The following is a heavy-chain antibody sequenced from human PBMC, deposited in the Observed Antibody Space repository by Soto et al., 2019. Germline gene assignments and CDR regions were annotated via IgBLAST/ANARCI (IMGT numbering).Heavy chain of an antibody. V-gene: IGHV3-30-3*01. CDR2: ISYDGSNK. J-gene: IGHJ3*02. CDR3: AREGENFYDSSGYYPDAFDI. Sequence: WWSLRLSCSASVFTFSSYAMHWFRQAPGKGLEWVAVISYDGSNKYYADSVKGRFTISRDNSKNTLYLQMNSLRAEDTAVYYCAREGENFYDSSGYYPDAFDIWGQGTMVTVSS. D-gene: IGHD3-22*01. CDR1: VFTFSSYA.